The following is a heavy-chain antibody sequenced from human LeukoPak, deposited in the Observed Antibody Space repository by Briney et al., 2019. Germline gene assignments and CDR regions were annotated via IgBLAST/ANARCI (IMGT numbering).Heavy chain of an antibody. CDR1: GFTFNSFF. CDR2: ISQDGSET. CDR3: VRDLGHSRHYFEY. J-gene: IGHJ4*02. D-gene: IGHD7-27*01. V-gene: IGHV3-7*01. Sequence: GGSLRLSCAASGFTFNSFFLNWVRLTPGRELEWVACISQDGSETFYMDSVRGRFTISRDNTKNSLYLQMDSLGAEDTAVYFCVRDLGHSRHYFEYWGQGALVTVSS.